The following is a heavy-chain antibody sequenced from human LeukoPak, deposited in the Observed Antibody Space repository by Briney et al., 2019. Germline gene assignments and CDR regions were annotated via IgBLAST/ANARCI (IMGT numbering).Heavy chain of an antibody. CDR2: IYYSGST. J-gene: IGHJ6*02. V-gene: IGHV4-59*01. D-gene: IGHD3-9*01. CDR1: GGSISSYY. Sequence: SETLSLTCTVSGGSISSYYWSWIRQPPGKGLEWIGYIYYSGSTNYNPSLKSRVTISVDTSKNQFSLKLSSVTAADTAVYYCARFGDDILTGYYGMDVWGQGTTVTVSS. CDR3: ARFGDDILTGYYGMDV.